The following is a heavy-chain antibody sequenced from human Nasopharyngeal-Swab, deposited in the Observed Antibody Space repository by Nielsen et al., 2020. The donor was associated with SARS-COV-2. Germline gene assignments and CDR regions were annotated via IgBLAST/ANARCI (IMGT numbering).Heavy chain of an antibody. Sequence: VRQAPGKGLEWIGEIYHSGSTNYNPSLRSRVTISVDTSKNQFSLKLSSVTAADTAVYYCARDSGTSPWGPDAFDIWGQGTMVTVSS. D-gene: IGHD7-27*01. J-gene: IGHJ3*02. CDR3: ARDSGTSPWGPDAFDI. CDR2: IYHSGST. V-gene: IGHV4-4*02.